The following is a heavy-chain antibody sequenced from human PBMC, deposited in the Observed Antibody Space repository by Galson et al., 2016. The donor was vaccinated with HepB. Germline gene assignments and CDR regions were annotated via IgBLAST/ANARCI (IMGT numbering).Heavy chain of an antibody. D-gene: IGHD4-17*01. CDR1: GGAFSSYS. J-gene: IGHJ4*02. V-gene: IGHV1-69*10. CDR2: IIPILDIV. Sequence: SVKVSCKASGGAFSSYSISWVRQAPGQGLERMGGIIPILDIVNYAQKFQGRVTITADKSTSTAYMELSSLTSDDTALYYCASIDDYGDSLFDYWGQGTLVTVSS. CDR3: ASIDDYGDSLFDY.